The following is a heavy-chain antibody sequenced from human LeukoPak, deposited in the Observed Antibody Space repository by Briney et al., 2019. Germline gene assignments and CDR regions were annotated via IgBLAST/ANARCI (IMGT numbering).Heavy chain of an antibody. CDR1: GGSFSGYY. D-gene: IGHD3-22*01. Sequence: SETLSLTCAVYGGSFSGYYWSWIRQPPEKGLECIGEIKHSGSTNYNPSLKSRVTISADTSRNQFSLKLSSVTAADTAVYYCARRRYYDSSGYSAFDYWGQGTLVTVSS. CDR2: IKHSGST. J-gene: IGHJ4*02. CDR3: ARRRYYDSSGYSAFDY. V-gene: IGHV4-34*01.